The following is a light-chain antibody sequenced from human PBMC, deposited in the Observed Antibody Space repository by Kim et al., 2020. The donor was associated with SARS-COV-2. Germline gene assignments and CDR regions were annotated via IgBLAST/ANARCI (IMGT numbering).Light chain of an antibody. V-gene: IGKV1-5*01. CDR1: QSISSW. CDR3: QQYNSYPLT. Sequence: DIQMTQSPSTLSASVGDRVTINCRASQSISSWLAWYQQKPGKAPKLLIYDASSLESGVPSRFSGSGSGTEFTLTISSLQPDDFATYDSQQYNSYPLTFGGGTKVDIK. J-gene: IGKJ4*01. CDR2: DAS.